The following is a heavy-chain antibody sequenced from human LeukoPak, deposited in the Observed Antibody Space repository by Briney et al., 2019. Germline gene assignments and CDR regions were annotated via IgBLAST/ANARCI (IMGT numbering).Heavy chain of an antibody. CDR3: ARVGKIFGVNDAFDI. D-gene: IGHD3-3*01. J-gene: IGHJ3*02. CDR2: IIPIFGTA. CDR1: GGTFSSYA. Sequence: SVKVSCKASGGTFSSYAISWVRQAPGQGLEWMGVIIPIFGTANYAQKFQGRVTITAAESQSTDYMELRSLRSEDTAVYYCARVGKIFGVNDAFDIWGQGTMVTVSS. V-gene: IGHV1-69*13.